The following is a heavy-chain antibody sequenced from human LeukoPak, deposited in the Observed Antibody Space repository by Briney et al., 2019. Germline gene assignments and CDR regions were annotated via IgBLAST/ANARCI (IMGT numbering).Heavy chain of an antibody. V-gene: IGHV1-2*02. J-gene: IGHJ6*03. CDR3: AKDLWETYYYDSSAYYNYMDV. Sequence: WASVKVSCKASGYTFTGYYMHWVRQAPGQGLEWMGWINPNSGGTKFAQKFQGRVTMTRDTSISTAYMELSRLRSDDTAVYYCAKDLWETYYYDSSAYYNYMDVWGKGTTVTVSS. D-gene: IGHD3-22*01. CDR1: GYTFTGYY. CDR2: INPNSGGT.